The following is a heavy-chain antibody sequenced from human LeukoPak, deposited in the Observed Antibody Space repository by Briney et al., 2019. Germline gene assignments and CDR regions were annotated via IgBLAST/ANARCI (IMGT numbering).Heavy chain of an antibody. CDR1: GGSISSGSYY. CDR3: ARVANYDFWSGMVPNGFDI. D-gene: IGHD3-3*01. Sequence: SETLSLTCTVSGGSISSGSYYWSWIRQPAGKGLEWIGRIYTSGSTNYNPSLKSRVTISVDTSKNQFSLKLSSVTAADTAVYYCARVANYDFWSGMVPNGFDIWGQGTMVTVSS. CDR2: IYTSGST. V-gene: IGHV4-61*02. J-gene: IGHJ3*02.